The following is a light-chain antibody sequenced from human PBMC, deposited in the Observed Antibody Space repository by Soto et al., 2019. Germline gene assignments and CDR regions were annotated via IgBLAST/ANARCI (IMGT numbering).Light chain of an antibody. J-gene: IGKJ1*01. CDR1: QSLNSR. Sequence: DIQMTQSPSTLSASVGDRVTITCRTSQSLNSRLAWYQQKPGKAPNLLIYKASTLESGVPSRFSGSGSGTEFTLTISSLQPDDFATYHCQQYNSYSRTFGQGTKVEIK. V-gene: IGKV1-5*03. CDR2: KAS. CDR3: QQYNSYSRT.